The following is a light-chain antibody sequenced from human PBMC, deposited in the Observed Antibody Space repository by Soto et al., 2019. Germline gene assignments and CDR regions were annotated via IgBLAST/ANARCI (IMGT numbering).Light chain of an antibody. Sequence: DIQMTQSPSSLSASVGDRVTITCRASQSISSYLNWYQQKPGKAPKLLIYAASSLQGGVPSRFSSSGSGTDFTLTISSLQPEDFATYYCQQSYITPPFTFGQGTRLDIK. CDR2: AAS. J-gene: IGKJ2*01. CDR3: QQSYITPPFT. CDR1: QSISSY. V-gene: IGKV1-39*01.